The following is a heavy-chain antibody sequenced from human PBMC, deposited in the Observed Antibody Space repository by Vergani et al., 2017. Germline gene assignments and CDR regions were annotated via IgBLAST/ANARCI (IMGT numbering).Heavy chain of an antibody. J-gene: IGHJ4*02. CDR2: VSGSSATP. Sequence: EVQLLESGGGLVQPGGSLRLSCEASGFSFPGYAMSWVRQAPGKGLEWVSSVSGSSATPYYADSVKGRFIISRDNSKNTLHLQMNSLRADDTAVYYCTKGSRGYTGYFLEYWGQGTLATVSS. CDR1: GFSFPGYA. D-gene: IGHD5-12*01. CDR3: TKGSRGYTGYFLEY. V-gene: IGHV3-23*01.